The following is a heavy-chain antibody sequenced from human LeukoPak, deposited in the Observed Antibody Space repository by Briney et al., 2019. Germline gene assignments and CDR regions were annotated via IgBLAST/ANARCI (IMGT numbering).Heavy chain of an antibody. V-gene: IGHV3-23*01. J-gene: IGHJ4*02. D-gene: IGHD3-22*01. CDR2: ISGTADKT. CDR1: GFTFSSYA. CDR3: AKDAPLITPFDY. Sequence: PGGSLRLSCAASGFTFSSYAMSWVRQAPGKGLEWVSAISGTADKTSYTDSVKGRFTISRDNSKNTLYLQMNSLRAEDTAVYYCAKDAPLITPFDYWGQETLVTVSS.